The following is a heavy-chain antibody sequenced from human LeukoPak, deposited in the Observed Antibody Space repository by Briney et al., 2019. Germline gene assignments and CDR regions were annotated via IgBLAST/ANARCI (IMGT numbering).Heavy chain of an antibody. CDR3: ARWRYSYGYSYGMDV. Sequence: SETLSLTCTVSGGSISSYYWSWIRQPPGKGLEWIGYIYYSGSTNYNPSLRSRVTISVDTSKNQFSLKLSSVTAADTAVYYCARWRYSYGYSYGMDVWGQGTTVTVSS. D-gene: IGHD5-18*01. CDR1: GGSISSYY. CDR2: IYYSGST. V-gene: IGHV4-59*08. J-gene: IGHJ6*02.